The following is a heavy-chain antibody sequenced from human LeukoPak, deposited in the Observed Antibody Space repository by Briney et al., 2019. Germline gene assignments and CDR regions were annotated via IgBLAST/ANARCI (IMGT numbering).Heavy chain of an antibody. V-gene: IGHV3-33*01. CDR3: ARDKGFVLAGEFDY. J-gene: IGHJ4*02. CDR2: IWYDGSSK. CDR1: GFTFSSYG. Sequence: PGRSLRLSCAASGFTFSSYGMHWVRRAPGKGLEWVAVIWYDGSSKYYADSVKGRFTISRDNSKNTLYLQMNSLRAEDTAVYYCARDKGFVLAGEFDYWGQGTLVTVSS. D-gene: IGHD3-3*02.